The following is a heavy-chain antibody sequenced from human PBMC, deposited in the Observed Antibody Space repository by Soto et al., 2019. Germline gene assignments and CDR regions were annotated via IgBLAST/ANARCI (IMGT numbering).Heavy chain of an antibody. V-gene: IGHV4-61*01. Sequence: SETLSLTCTVSGGAVSSGTYYWNWTRQPPGKGLEWIGHIYFTGSTIYNPSLKSRVTMSLDTSRNQFSLKLSSVTAADTAVYYCTRGPPRVQWFDPWGLGTLVTVSS. CDR1: GGAVSSGTYY. J-gene: IGHJ5*02. CDR2: IYFTGST. CDR3: TRGPPRVQWFDP.